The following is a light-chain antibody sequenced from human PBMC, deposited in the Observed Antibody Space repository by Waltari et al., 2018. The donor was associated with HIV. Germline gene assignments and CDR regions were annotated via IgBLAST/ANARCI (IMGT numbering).Light chain of an antibody. Sequence: QSALTQPPSASGSPGQSVTISCTGSNSTIGSYVYVSWSQLHPGKAPKLVISEVTKRPSGVSDRFSGSKSANTAFLTVSGLQAEDEADYYCSSFADRDGFYVLFGGGTRLTVL. CDR1: NSTIGSYVY. CDR3: SSFADRDGFYVL. V-gene: IGLV2-8*01. CDR2: EVT. J-gene: IGLJ2*01.